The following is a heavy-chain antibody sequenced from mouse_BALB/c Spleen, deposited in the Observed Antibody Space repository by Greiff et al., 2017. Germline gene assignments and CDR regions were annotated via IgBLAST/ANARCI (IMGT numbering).Heavy chain of an antibody. CDR2: IWSGGST. CDR1: GFSLTSYG. D-gene: IGHD4-1*01. V-gene: IGHV2-2*02. CDR3: ARRAVWGDVYYAMDY. Sequence: QVQLKQSGPGLVQPSQSLSITCTVSGFSLTSYGVHWVRQSPGKGLEWLGVIWSGGSTDYNAAFISRLSISKDNSKSQVFFKMNSLQANDTAIYYCARRAVWGDVYYAMDYWGQGTSVTVSS. J-gene: IGHJ4*01.